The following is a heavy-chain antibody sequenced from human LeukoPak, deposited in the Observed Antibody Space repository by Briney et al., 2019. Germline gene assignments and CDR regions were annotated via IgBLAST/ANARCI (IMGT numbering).Heavy chain of an antibody. CDR1: GGSISSGSYY. J-gene: IGHJ6*03. V-gene: IGHV4-61*02. CDR3: ARETIAVAGPYYYYYMDV. D-gene: IGHD6-19*01. Sequence: PSETLSLTCTVSGGSISSGSYYWSWIRQPAGKGLEWIGRIYTSGSTNYNPSLKSRVTISVDTSKNQFSLKLSSVTAADTAVYYCARETIAVAGPYYYYYMDVWGKGTTVTISS. CDR2: IYTSGST.